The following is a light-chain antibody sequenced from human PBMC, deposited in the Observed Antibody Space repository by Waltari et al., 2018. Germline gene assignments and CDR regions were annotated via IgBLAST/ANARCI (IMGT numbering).Light chain of an antibody. CDR2: EVT. CDR3: SSYAGSNYVA. J-gene: IGLJ2*01. Sequence: QSALTQPPSASGSPGQSVPISCTGTSSDIGGYNYVSWYQQRPGKAPKLLIYEVTKRPSGVPDRFSGSKSANTASLTVSGLQAEDEADYYCSSYAGSNYVAFGGGTKLTVL. CDR1: SSDIGGYNY. V-gene: IGLV2-8*01.